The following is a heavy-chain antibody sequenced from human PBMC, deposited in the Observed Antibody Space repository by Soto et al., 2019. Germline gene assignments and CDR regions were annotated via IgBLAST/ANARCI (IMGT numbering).Heavy chain of an antibody. J-gene: IGHJ4*02. V-gene: IGHV1-18*01. D-gene: IGHD1-26*01. CDR2: LSPYNGNT. CDR3: ATVVGAVRS. CDR1: GYTFTSYS. Sequence: ASVKVSCKASGYTFTSYSISWVRQAPGQGLEWMGWLSPYNGNTNYAQNFQGRVTVTTDTSTDTAYMELRSLRSDDTAVYYCATVVGAVRSWGQGALVAVSS.